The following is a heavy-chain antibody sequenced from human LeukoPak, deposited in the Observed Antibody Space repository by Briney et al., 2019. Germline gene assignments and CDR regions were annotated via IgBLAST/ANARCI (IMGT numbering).Heavy chain of an antibody. J-gene: IGHJ4*02. CDR1: GFTFSSYW. D-gene: IGHD5-18*01. Sequence: PGGSLRLSCAASGFTFSSYWMHWVRQAPGKGLVCVSRINSDGSSTTYADSVKGRFTISRDNAKNTLYLQMNSLRAEDTAVYYCARGPDSYGSFDYWGQGTLVTVSS. V-gene: IGHV3-74*01. CDR2: INSDGSST. CDR3: ARGPDSYGSFDY.